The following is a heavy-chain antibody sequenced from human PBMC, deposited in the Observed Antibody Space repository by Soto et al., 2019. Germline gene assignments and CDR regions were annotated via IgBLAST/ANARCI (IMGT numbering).Heavy chain of an antibody. J-gene: IGHJ6*02. V-gene: IGHV1-69*12. Sequence: QVQLVQSGAEVKKPGSSVKVSCKASGGTFSSYVINWVRQAPGEGLEWMGGIIPIFGTTNYAQKFQGRATINADASTQTAYLVLSGLRSGDTAVSYGARGGVVVDLRVKYDYGLDSCGQGTSVTVSS. D-gene: IGHD2-15*01. CDR1: GGTFSSYV. CDR3: ARGGVVVDLRVKYDYGLDS. CDR2: IIPIFGTT.